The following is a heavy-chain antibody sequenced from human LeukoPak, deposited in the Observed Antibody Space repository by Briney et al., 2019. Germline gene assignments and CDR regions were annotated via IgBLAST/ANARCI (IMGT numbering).Heavy chain of an antibody. J-gene: IGHJ5*02. V-gene: IGHV3-11*01. Sequence: TGGSLRLSCAASGFTFNDYYMSWIRRAPGKGLEWLSYINIGGTNTHYADSVKGRFTISGDNAKKSLYLEMNNLRAEDTAVYYCATDGAGFDTWGQGVLVTVSS. CDR3: ATDGAGFDT. CDR2: INIGGTNT. CDR1: GFTFNDYY.